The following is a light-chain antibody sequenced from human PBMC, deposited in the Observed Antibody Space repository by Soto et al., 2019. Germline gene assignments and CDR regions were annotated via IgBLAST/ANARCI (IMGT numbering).Light chain of an antibody. CDR1: QRVISH. CDR3: QQRRYVIYT. V-gene: IGKV3-11*01. J-gene: IGKJ2*01. Sequence: EIVLTQSPATLSLSPGERVTLSCRASQRVISHLAWYEQQPGQAPRLFIYDASNRATGIPARFSGNGSGTDFALTIRSQEREVLGVYYCQQRRYVIYTCGEGTKLEIK. CDR2: DAS.